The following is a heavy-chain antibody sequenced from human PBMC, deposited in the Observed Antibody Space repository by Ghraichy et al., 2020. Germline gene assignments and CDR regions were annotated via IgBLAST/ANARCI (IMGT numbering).Heavy chain of an antibody. J-gene: IGHJ4*02. CDR2: MNPNSGNT. V-gene: IGHV1-8*01. CDR1: GYTFTSYD. D-gene: IGHD2-2*02. Sequence: ASVKVSCKASGYTFTSYDINWVRQATGQGLEWMGWMNPNSGNTGYAQKFQGRVTMTRNTSISTAYMELSSLRSEDTAVYYCARGHEGSIYLDYYFDYWGQGTLVTVSS. CDR3: ARGHEGSIYLDYYFDY.